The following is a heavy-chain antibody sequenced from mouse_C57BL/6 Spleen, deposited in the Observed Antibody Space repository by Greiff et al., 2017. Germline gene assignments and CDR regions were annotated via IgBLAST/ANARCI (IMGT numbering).Heavy chain of an antibody. J-gene: IGHJ2*01. D-gene: IGHD2-1*01. CDR3: ARRVVYGNYEGYFDY. CDR2: INPSSGYT. V-gene: IGHV1-4*01. Sequence: VQLQQSGAELARPGASVKMSCKASGYTFTSYSMHWVKQRPGQGLEWIGDINPSSGYTNYNQKFKGKATLTADKSSSTAYMQLSSLTSEDSAVYYCARRVVYGNYEGYFDYWGQGTTLTVSS. CDR1: GYTFTSYS.